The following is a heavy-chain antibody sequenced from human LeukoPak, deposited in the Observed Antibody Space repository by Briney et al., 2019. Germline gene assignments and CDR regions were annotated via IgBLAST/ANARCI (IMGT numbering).Heavy chain of an antibody. CDR2: INPNSGGT. CDR1: GYTFTDYS. D-gene: IGHD3-10*01. V-gene: IGHV1-2*02. J-gene: IGHJ4*02. Sequence: ASVKVSCKASGYTFTDYSMHWVRQAPGQGLEWMGWINPNSGGTNYAQKFQGKVTMTRDTSISTAYMELSRLRSDDTAVYYCARDHGSGSYYADYWGQGTLVTVSS. CDR3: ARDHGSGSYYADY.